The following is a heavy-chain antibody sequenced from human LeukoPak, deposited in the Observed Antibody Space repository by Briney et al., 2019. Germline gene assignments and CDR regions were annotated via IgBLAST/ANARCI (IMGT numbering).Heavy chain of an antibody. D-gene: IGHD1-26*01. V-gene: IGHV3-23*01. J-gene: IGHJ4*02. CDR2: LTNSGGSGGVT. CDR3: AKSNIVGATISEVDY. CDR1: GFTFSTYA. Sequence: PGGSLRLSCAASGFTFSTYAMSWVRQAPGKGLEWVSALTNSGGSGGVTYYADSVKGRFTISRDNSKNALYLQMNSLRAEDTAVYYCAKSNIVGATISEVDYWGQGTLVTVSS.